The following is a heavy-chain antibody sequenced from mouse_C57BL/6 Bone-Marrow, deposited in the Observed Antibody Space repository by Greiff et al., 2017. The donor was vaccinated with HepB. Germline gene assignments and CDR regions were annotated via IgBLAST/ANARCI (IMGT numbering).Heavy chain of an antibody. D-gene: IGHD1-1*01. Sequence: QVQLQQSGAELMKPGASVKLSCKATGYTFTGYWIEWVKQRPGHGLEWIGEILPGSGSTNYNEKFKGKATFTADTSSNTAYMQLSSLTTEDSAIYYCARERTYYYGSSPYYYAMDYWGQGTSVTVSS. CDR1: GYTFTGYW. V-gene: IGHV1-9*01. J-gene: IGHJ4*01. CDR2: ILPGSGST. CDR3: ARERTYYYGSSPYYYAMDY.